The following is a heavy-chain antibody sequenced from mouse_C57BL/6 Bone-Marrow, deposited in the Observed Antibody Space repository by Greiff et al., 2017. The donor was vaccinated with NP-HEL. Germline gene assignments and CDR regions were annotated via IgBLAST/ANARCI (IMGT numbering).Heavy chain of an antibody. CDR1: GFTFTDYY. J-gene: IGHJ2*01. D-gene: IGHD2-2*01. CDR3: ARSTMVTTGDFDY. V-gene: IGHV7-3*01. CDR2: IRNKANGYTT. Sequence: EVKLVESGGGLVQPGGSLSLSCAASGFTFTDYYMSCVRQPPGKALEWLGFIRNKANGYTTEYSASVKGRFTISRDNSQSILYLQMNALRAEDSATYYCARSTMVTTGDFDYWGHGTTLTVSS.